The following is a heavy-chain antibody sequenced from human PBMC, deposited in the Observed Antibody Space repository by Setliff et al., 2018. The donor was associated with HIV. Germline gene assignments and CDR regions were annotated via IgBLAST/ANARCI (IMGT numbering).Heavy chain of an antibody. D-gene: IGHD3-22*01. V-gene: IGHV4-39*07. Sequence: KPSETLSLTCTVSGGSINTGSYYWGWIRQPPGKGLESIGTIYYSGSTHYNPSLQSRVTISVDKSKSQFSLKLNSVTAADTAVYYCGGNGYYSIDYWGQGTLVTVSS. CDR1: GGSINTGSYY. J-gene: IGHJ4*02. CDR3: GGNGYYSIDY. CDR2: IYYSGST.